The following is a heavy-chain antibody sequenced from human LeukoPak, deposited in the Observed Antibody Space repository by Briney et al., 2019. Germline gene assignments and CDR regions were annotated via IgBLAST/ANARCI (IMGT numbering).Heavy chain of an antibody. D-gene: IGHD5-24*01. CDR1: GFTFSSYA. J-gene: IGHJ3*02. Sequence: GGSLRLSCAASGFTFSSYAMHWVRQAPGKGLEWVANIKQDGSEKYYVDSVKGRFTISRDNAKNSLSLQMNSLRAEDTAVYYCAKDTITDPLDAFDIWGQGTMVTVSS. CDR3: AKDTITDPLDAFDI. V-gene: IGHV3-7*03. CDR2: IKQDGSEK.